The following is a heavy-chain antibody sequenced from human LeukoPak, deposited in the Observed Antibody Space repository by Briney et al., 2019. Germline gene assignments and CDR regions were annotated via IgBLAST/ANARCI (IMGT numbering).Heavy chain of an antibody. Sequence: PSETLSLTCTVSGGSISSGSYYWNWIRQPAGKGLEWIGRIYSSGSTNYNPSLKSRVTISVDTSKNQFSLKLSSVTAADTAVYYCARGYCSGGSCSYFDYWGQGTLVTVSS. D-gene: IGHD2-15*01. CDR1: GGSISSGSYY. V-gene: IGHV4-61*02. J-gene: IGHJ4*02. CDR2: IYSSGST. CDR3: ARGYCSGGSCSYFDY.